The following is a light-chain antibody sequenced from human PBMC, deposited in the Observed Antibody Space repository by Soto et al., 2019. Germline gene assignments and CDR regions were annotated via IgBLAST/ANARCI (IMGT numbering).Light chain of an antibody. J-gene: IGKJ1*01. V-gene: IGKV3-15*01. CDR1: QSVSSN. CDR3: QQYNNWPWT. Sequence: EIVMTQSPATLSVSPGERATLSCRASQSVSSNLAWYQQKPGQAPRLLIYGASTMATGIPARLSGSGSGTEFTLTISSLQSEDFAVYYCQQYNNWPWTFGQGTKVEIK. CDR2: GAS.